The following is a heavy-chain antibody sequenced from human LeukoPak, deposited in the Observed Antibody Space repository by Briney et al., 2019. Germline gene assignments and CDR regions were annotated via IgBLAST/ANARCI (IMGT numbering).Heavy chain of an antibody. CDR1: GYTFTDYY. CDR2: INANSGGT. CDR3: ARVGSSGYYSFFDY. V-gene: IGHV1-2*02. Sequence: ASVTVSCKASGYTFTDYYMHWVRQAPGQGREGMGWINANSGGTNYTQKFQGRVTITRDTSISTACMELSRLRSDDTAVYYCARVGSSGYYSFFDYWGQGTLVTVSS. D-gene: IGHD3-22*01. J-gene: IGHJ4*02.